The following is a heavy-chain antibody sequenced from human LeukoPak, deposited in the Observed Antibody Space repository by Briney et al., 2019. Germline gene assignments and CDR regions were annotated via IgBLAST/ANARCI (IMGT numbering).Heavy chain of an antibody. CDR3: AREETYYYDSSGYFDY. J-gene: IGHJ4*02. CDR2: IYSGGST. CDR1: GFTVSSNY. V-gene: IGHV3-66*01. D-gene: IGHD3-22*01. Sequence: GGSLRLSCAASGFTVSSNYMSWVRQAPGKGLEWVSVIYSGGSTYYADSVKGRFTISRDNSKNTLYLQMNSLRAEDTAVYYCAREETYYYDSSGYFDYWGQGTLVTVSS.